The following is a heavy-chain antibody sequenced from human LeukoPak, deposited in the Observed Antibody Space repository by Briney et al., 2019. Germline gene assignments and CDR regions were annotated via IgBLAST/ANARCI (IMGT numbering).Heavy chain of an antibody. Sequence: ASVKVSCMASGYTFTGYYMHWVRQAPGQGLEWMGRINPNSGGTNYAQKFQGRVTMTRDTSISTAYMELSRLRSDDTAVYYCARADKWDIVVVPAAIWFDPWGQGTLVTVPS. CDR1: GYTFTGYY. V-gene: IGHV1-2*06. CDR3: ARADKWDIVVVPAAIWFDP. J-gene: IGHJ5*02. CDR2: INPNSGGT. D-gene: IGHD2-2*01.